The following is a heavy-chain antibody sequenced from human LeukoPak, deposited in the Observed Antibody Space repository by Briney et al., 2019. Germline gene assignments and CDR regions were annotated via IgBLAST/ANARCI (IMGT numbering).Heavy chain of an antibody. CDR3: ARGSDVYYFDY. V-gene: IGHV3-53*01. Sequence: GGSLRLSCAASGFTVSSSYMNGVRQAPGQGREWVSVISRGGSTYYADSVPGRFTISIDSSEKTLYLQMDSLRAEDTAVYYCARGSDVYYFDYWGEGALVTVSS. J-gene: IGHJ4*02. CDR1: GFTVSSSY. CDR2: ISRGGST.